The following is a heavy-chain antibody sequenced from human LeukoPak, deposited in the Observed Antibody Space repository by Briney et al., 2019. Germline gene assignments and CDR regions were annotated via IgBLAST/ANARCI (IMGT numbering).Heavy chain of an antibody. CDR2: IYYSGRT. CDR1: GGSVSSDSFY. V-gene: IGHV4-61*01. CDR3: ARETAMVSTWSAFDY. D-gene: IGHD5-18*01. J-gene: IGHJ4*02. Sequence: SETLSLTCSVSGGSVSSDSFYWSWIRQPPGKGLEWIGNIYYSGRTFYNPSLKSRVTISVDTSKNQFSLKLSSVTAADTAVYYCARETAMVSTWSAFDYWGQGILVTVSS.